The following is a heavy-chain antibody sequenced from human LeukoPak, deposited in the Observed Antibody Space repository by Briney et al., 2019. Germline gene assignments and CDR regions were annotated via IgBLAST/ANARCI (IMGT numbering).Heavy chain of an antibody. J-gene: IGHJ4*02. Sequence: GGSLRLSCAASGFTFSSYSMNWVRQAPGKGLEWVSSISSSSTYIYYADSVKGRFTISRDNAKNSLYLQMNSLRAEDTAVYYCARYRVVTTRGYYFDYWGQGTLVTVSS. CDR2: ISSSSTYI. D-gene: IGHD4-23*01. V-gene: IGHV3-21*01. CDR3: ARYRVVTTRGYYFDY. CDR1: GFTFSSYS.